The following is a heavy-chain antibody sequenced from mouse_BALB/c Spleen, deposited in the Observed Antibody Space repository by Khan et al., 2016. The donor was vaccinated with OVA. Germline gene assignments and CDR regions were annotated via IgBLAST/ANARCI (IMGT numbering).Heavy chain of an antibody. Sequence: IQLVQSGPELVKPGASVKMSCKASGYTFTSYVMHWVKQKPRQGLEWIGYISPNSDGSKYNEKFRGKATMTSDKSSSPAYMELSSLTSEDSAVYDCLRSLIYYGSANEGIAYWGQGTLVTVSA. D-gene: IGHD1-1*01. V-gene: IGHV1S136*01. CDR2: ISPNSDGS. CDR1: GYTFTSYV. J-gene: IGHJ3*01. CDR3: LRSLIYYGSANEGIAY.